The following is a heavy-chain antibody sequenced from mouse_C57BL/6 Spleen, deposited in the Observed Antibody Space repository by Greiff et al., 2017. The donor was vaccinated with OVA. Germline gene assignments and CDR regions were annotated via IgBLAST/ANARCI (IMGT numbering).Heavy chain of an antibody. CDR2: IYPGDGDT. CDR1: GYAFSSSW. J-gene: IGHJ3*01. Sequence: VNVVESGPELVKPGASVKISCKASGYAFSSSWMNWVKQRPGKGLEWIGRIYPGDGDTNYNGKFKGKATLTADKSSSTAYMQLSSLTSEDSAVYFCARSGYDYAWFAYWGQGTLVTVSA. D-gene: IGHD2-4*01. CDR3: ARSGYDYAWFAY. V-gene: IGHV1-82*01.